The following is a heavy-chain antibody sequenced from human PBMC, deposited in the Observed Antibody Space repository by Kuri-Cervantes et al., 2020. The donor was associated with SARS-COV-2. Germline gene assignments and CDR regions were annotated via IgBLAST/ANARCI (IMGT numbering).Heavy chain of an antibody. CDR3: ARDLRLGKSLDY. CDR1: GFTFSSYS. J-gene: IGHJ4*02. D-gene: IGHD7-27*01. CDR2: ISSSSSYI. V-gene: IGHV3-21*01. Sequence: ESLKISCAASGFTFSSYSMNWVRQAPGKGLEWVSSISSSSSYIYYADSVKGRFTISRDNAKNSLYLQMSSLRAEDTAVYYCARDLRLGKSLDYWGQGTLVTVSS.